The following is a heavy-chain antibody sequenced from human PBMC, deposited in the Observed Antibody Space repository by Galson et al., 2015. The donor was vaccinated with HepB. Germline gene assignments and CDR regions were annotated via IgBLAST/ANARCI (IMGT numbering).Heavy chain of an antibody. Sequence: SLRLSCAASGFTFSSYGMHWVRQAPGKGLEWVAVISYDGSNKYYADSVKGRFTISRDNSKNTLYLQMNSLRAEDTAVYYCAKTLWFGESCFDYWGQGTLVTVSS. CDR3: AKTLWFGESCFDY. D-gene: IGHD3-10*01. V-gene: IGHV3-30*18. J-gene: IGHJ4*02. CDR1: GFTFSSYG. CDR2: ISYDGSNK.